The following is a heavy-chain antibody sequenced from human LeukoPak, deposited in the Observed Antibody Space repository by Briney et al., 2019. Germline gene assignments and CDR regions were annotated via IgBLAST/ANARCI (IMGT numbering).Heavy chain of an antibody. CDR1: GYSFTRYW. CDR2: VYPGDSDV. CDR3: ARRGVTSSPLDY. D-gene: IGHD3-10*01. Sequence: PGESLKISCQGSGYSFTRYWIGWVRQMPGKGLEWMGAVYPGDSDVRYGPSFQGQVTISVDTSINTAYLQWSSLKASDTAIYYCARRGVTSSPLDYRGQGTLVTVSS. J-gene: IGHJ4*02. V-gene: IGHV5-51*01.